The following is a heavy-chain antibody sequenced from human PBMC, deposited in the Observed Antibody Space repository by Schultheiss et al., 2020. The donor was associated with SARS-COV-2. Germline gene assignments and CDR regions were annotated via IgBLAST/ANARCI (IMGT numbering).Heavy chain of an antibody. V-gene: IGHV4-59*12. CDR2: IYYSGST. D-gene: IGHD6-13*01. CDR1: GGSISSYY. CDR3: ARGYRIAAAGTGGSYYYYYGMDV. J-gene: IGHJ6*02. Sequence: SETLSLTCTVSGGSISSYYWSWIRRHPGKGLEWIGYIYYSGSTNYNPSLKSRVTISVDTSKNQFSLKLSSVTAADTAVYYCARGYRIAAAGTGGSYYYYYGMDVWGQGTTVTVSS.